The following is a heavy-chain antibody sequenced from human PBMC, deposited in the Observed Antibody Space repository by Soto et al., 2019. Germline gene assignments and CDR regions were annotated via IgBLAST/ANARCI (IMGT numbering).Heavy chain of an antibody. CDR1: GFTFSSYE. CDR2: ISSSGSTI. V-gene: IGHV3-48*03. D-gene: IGHD3-22*01. J-gene: IGHJ4*02. CDR3: ATGYYYDSSGYSPAANY. Sequence: GSLRLSCAASGFTFSSYEMNWVRQAPGKGLEWVSYISSSGSTIYYADSVKGRFTISRDNAKNSLYLQMNSLRAEDTAVYYCATGYYYDSSGYSPAANYWGQGTLVTVSS.